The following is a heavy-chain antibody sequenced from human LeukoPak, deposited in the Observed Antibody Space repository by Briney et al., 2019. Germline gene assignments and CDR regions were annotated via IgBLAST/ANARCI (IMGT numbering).Heavy chain of an antibody. J-gene: IGHJ4*02. CDR2: IKPDSGDT. CDR3: AKFDQDWGTFDY. D-gene: IGHD7-27*01. V-gene: IGHV1-2*02. Sequence: ASVKVSCKASGYTFSGYYIHWVRQAPGQGLEWMGWIKPDSGDTHYVQKSQGRVTMTRDTSITTAYMELSLRSDDAAVYYCAKFDQDWGTFDYWGQGTVVTVSS. CDR1: GYTFSGYY.